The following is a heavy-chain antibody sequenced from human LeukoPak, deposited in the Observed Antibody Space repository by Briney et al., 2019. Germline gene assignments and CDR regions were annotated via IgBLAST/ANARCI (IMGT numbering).Heavy chain of an antibody. D-gene: IGHD3-22*01. CDR2: IYYSGST. CDR1: GGSISSYY. Sequence: SETLSLTCTVSGGSISSYYWSWIRQPPGKGLEWIGYIYYSGSTNYNPSLKSRVTISVDPSKNQFSLKLSSVTAADTAVYYCARGTNYDSSGYGYFDYWGQGTLVTVSS. CDR3: ARGTNYDSSGYGYFDY. J-gene: IGHJ4*02. V-gene: IGHV4-59*01.